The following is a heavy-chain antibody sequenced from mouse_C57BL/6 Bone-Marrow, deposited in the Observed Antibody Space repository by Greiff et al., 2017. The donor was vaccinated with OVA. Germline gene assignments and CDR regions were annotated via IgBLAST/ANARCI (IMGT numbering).Heavy chain of an antibody. J-gene: IGHJ4*01. Sequence: EVKLVESGGGLVKPGGSLKLSCAASGFTFSSYAMSWVRQTPEKRLEWVATISDGGSYTYYPDNVKGRFTISRDNAKNNLYLQMSHLKAEDTAMNYCGREGEAMDYGGRGTSVTVSA. V-gene: IGHV5-4*03. D-gene: IGHD3-3*01. CDR2: ISDGGSYT. CDR3: GREGEAMDY. CDR1: GFTFSSYA.